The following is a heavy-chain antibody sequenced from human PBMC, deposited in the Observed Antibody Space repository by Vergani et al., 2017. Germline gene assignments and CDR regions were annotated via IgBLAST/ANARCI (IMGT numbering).Heavy chain of an antibody. CDR3: AKFPLNITTPDRGDF. Sequence: HVQMVESGGGVVQPGRSLGLSCAVSGFWFSDYGMHWVRQAPGRGLEWVALISYAGDTTYYEDSVKGRFTISRDNSKNTLFLQMHSLRVEDTALYYCAKFPLNITTPDRGDFWGQGSLVTVSS. D-gene: IGHD1-1*01. CDR2: ISYAGDTT. V-gene: IGHV3-30*18. J-gene: IGHJ4*02. CDR1: GFWFSDYG.